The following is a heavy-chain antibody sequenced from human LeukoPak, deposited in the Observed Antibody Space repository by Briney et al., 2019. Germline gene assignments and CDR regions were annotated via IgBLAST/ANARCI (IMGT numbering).Heavy chain of an antibody. Sequence: GASVKVSCKASGYTFTPYSMHWVRQAPGQGLEWMGVINPSGGSTNYAQKFQGRVTVTRDTSTSTVYMDLSSLRSEDTAVYYCAREQVAGRRSFDYWGQGTLVTVSS. D-gene: IGHD6-6*01. CDR1: GYTFTPYS. CDR3: AREQVAGRRSFDY. V-gene: IGHV1-46*01. CDR2: INPSGGST. J-gene: IGHJ4*02.